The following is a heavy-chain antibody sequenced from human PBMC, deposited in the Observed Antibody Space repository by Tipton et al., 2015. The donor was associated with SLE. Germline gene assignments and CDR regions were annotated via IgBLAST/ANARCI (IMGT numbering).Heavy chain of an antibody. CDR3: ARWVGATKYFDY. CDR1: GDSVSSNSAA. Sequence: GLVKPSQTLSLTCAISGDSVSSNSAAWNWIRQSPSRGLEWLGRTYYRSKWYNDYAVSVKSRITINPDTSKNQFSLQLNSVTPEDTAVYCLARWVGATKYFDYWGQGTLVTVTS. J-gene: IGHJ4*02. V-gene: IGHV6-1*01. D-gene: IGHD1-26*01. CDR2: TYYRSKWYN.